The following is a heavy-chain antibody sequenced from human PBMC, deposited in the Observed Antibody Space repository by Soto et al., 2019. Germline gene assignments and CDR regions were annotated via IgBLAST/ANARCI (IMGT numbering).Heavy chain of an antibody. Sequence: PLRHAWPVPDGCINSYYLRPNRQSAGKGLEWIGRIYSSGTTNYNPSLKTRVTMSVDTSRNQFSLTLTSVTAADTAVYFCARDTTKSWSHPALDYCGQGTPVTVS. CDR3: ARDTTKSWSHPALDY. CDR2: IYSSGTT. CDR1: DGCINSYY. J-gene: IGHJ4*02. V-gene: IGHV4-4*07. D-gene: IGHD6-13*01.